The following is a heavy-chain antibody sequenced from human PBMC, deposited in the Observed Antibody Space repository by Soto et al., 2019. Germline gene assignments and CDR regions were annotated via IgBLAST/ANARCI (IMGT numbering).Heavy chain of an antibody. CDR2: IYTGGST. D-gene: IGHD3-10*01. V-gene: IGHV3-66*01. CDR1: GFTVSSNY. CDR3: AREGSGTFYT. J-gene: IGHJ5*02. Sequence: EVHLVESGGGLVQPGGSLRLSCAASGFTVSSNYMSWVRQAAGKGLEWVSGIYTGGSTDYADSVNGRFTISRDNSKNTRYLEMNNLRVEDTAVYYCAREGSGTFYTWGQGTLVTVSS.